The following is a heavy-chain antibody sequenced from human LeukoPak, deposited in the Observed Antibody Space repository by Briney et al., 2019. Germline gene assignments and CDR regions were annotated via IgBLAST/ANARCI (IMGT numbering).Heavy chain of an antibody. CDR3: ARGREYSSSSFGYDY. Sequence: ESGPTLVKPTQTLTLTCTFSGFSLSTRGMCVSWIRQPPGKALEWLALIDWDDDKYYSTSLRTRLTISKDTSKNQVVLTMTNMDPVDTATYYCARGREYSSSSFGYDYWGQGTLVTVSS. V-gene: IGHV2-70*01. CDR1: GFSLSTRGMC. J-gene: IGHJ4*02. D-gene: IGHD6-6*01. CDR2: IDWDDDK.